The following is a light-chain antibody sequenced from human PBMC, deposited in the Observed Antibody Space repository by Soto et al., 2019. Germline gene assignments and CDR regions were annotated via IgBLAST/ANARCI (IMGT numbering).Light chain of an antibody. CDR2: LGS. CDR1: QSLLNSNGYNY. CDR3: MQALQAPLT. V-gene: IGKV2-28*01. Sequence: DIVVTQSPLSLPVTPGEPASISCRSSQSLLNSNGYNYLDWYLQKPGQSPQLLIYLGSNRASGVPDRFSGSGSGTDFTLKISRVEAEDVGRYYCMQALQAPLTVGQGTKVDSK. J-gene: IGKJ1*01.